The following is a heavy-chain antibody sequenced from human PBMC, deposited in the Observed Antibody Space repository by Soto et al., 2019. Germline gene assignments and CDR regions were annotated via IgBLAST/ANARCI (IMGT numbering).Heavy chain of an antibody. D-gene: IGHD2-21*02. CDR3: ARQRTTVVTQAYFDH. Sequence: PSETLSLTCIVSGESISSSSYYWGWIRHPPGKGLEWIGSIYYSGRTYYNPSLKSRVTISIDTSKNQFSLKLSSVTATDTAVYYCARQRTTVVTQAYFDHWGQGALVTVSS. V-gene: IGHV4-39*01. CDR2: IYYSGRT. CDR1: GESISSSSYY. J-gene: IGHJ4*02.